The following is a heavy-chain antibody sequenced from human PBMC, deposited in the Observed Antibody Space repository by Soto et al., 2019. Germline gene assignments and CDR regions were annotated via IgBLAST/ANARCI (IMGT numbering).Heavy chain of an antibody. CDR3: ARAISGYVS. CDR2: INTGNGNT. V-gene: IGHV1-3*04. J-gene: IGHJ5*02. CDR1: GITYTTYA. Sequence: QVQLVQSGAEVKKPEASVKVACKASGITYTTYAIHWVRQAPGQGLEWMGWINTGNGNTRYSQRFQGRVTLTTDTSASTAYMDVSSLTSEDTAVYYCARAISGYVSWGQGTLITVSS. D-gene: IGHD5-12*01.